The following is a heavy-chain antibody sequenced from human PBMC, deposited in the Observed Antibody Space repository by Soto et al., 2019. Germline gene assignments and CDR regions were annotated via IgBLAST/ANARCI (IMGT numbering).Heavy chain of an antibody. Sequence: PSETLSLTCSVSGGSLNNFYWNWIRQTAGKGLEWIGRIHASGNTNYNPSLKSRATLSVDTSKNQFSLKVRSVTAADTAVYYCARSSHKESWFDPWSQGTLVTVSS. CDR1: GGSLNNFY. CDR2: IHASGNT. CDR3: ARSSHKESWFDP. J-gene: IGHJ5*02. D-gene: IGHD6-19*01. V-gene: IGHV4-4*07.